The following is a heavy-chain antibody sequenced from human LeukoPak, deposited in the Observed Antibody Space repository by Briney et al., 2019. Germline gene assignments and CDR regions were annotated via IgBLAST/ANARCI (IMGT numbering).Heavy chain of an antibody. CDR2: ISGSGGST. V-gene: IGHV3-23*01. CDR3: AKDILIAAAGRYYYYCGMDV. CDR1: GFTFSSYA. Sequence: GGSLRLSGAASGFTFSSYAMSWVRQAPGKGLEWVSAISGSGGSTYYADSVKGRLTISRDNSKNTLYLQMNSLRAEVTAVYYCAKDILIAAAGRYYYYCGMDVWGQGTTVTVSS. D-gene: IGHD6-13*01. J-gene: IGHJ6*02.